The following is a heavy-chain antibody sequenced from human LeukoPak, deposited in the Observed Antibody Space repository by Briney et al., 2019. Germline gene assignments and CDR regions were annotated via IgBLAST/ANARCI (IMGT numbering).Heavy chain of an antibody. D-gene: IGHD5-18*01. CDR2: LNPNSGGT. CDR3: ARDVGNSYGFDY. Sequence: ASVKVSCKASGNTFTNYYMHWVRQAPGQGLEWMGRLNPNSGGTNYAQKFQGRVTMTRYTSISTTYMELSRLRSDDTVVYFCARDVGNSYGFDYWGQGTLVTVSS. V-gene: IGHV1-2*05. J-gene: IGHJ4*02. CDR1: GNTFTNYY.